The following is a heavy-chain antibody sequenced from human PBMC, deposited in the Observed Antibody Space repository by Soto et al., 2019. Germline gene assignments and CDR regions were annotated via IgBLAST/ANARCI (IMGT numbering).Heavy chain of an antibody. Sequence: QVQLVESGGGVVQPGRSLRLSCAASGFTFSSNAMHWVRQAPGKGLEWVAVISYDGSNKYYADSVKGRFTISRDNSKNTLYLQMNSLRAEDTAVYYCARVVQQWLVRGVFDPWGQGTLVTVSS. CDR3: ARVVQQWLVRGVFDP. CDR2: ISYDGSNK. J-gene: IGHJ5*02. CDR1: GFTFSSNA. D-gene: IGHD6-19*01. V-gene: IGHV3-30-3*01.